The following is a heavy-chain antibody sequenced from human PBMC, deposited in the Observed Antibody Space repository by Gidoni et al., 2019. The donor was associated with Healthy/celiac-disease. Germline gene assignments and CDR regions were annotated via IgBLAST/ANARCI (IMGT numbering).Heavy chain of an antibody. D-gene: IGHD6-19*01. V-gene: IGHV3-9*01. CDR2: ISWNSGSI. J-gene: IGHJ4*02. CDR3: AKDPEAVAGGRFDY. CDR1: GFTLDDYA. Sequence: EVQLVESGGGLVQPGRSLRLAGAASGFTLDDYAMHWVRQSPGHGLELVSGISWNSGSIGYADSVKGRFTLSRDNAKTSLYLQMNSLRAEDTALYYCAKDPEAVAGGRFDYWGQGTLVTVSS.